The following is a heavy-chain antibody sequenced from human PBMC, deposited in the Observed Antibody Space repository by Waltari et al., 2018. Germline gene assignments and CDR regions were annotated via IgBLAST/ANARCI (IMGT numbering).Heavy chain of an antibody. J-gene: IGHJ6*02. V-gene: IGHV3-48*01. CDR2: ISSSSSTI. Sequence: EVQLVESGGGLVQPGGSLRLSCAASGFTFSSYSMNWVRQAPGKGLEWVSYISSSSSTIYYADSVKDRFTISRDNAKNSLYLQMNSLRAEDTAVYYCARVFLEWLWDYYYGMDVWGQGTTVTVSS. D-gene: IGHD3-3*01. CDR3: ARVFLEWLWDYYYGMDV. CDR1: GFTFSSYS.